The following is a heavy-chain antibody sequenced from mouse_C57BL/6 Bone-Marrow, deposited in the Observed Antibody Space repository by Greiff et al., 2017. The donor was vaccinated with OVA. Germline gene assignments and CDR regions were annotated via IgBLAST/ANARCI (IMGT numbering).Heavy chain of an antibody. V-gene: IGHV5-6*02. CDR2: ISSGGSYT. Sequence: DVMLVESGGDLVKPGGSLKLSCAASGFTFSSYGMSWVRQTPDKRLEWVATISSGGSYTYYPDSVKGRFTISRDNAKNTLYLQMSSLKSEDTAMYYCARSILYYAMDYWGQGTSVTVSS. CDR1: GFTFSSYG. CDR3: ARSILYYAMDY. J-gene: IGHJ4*01.